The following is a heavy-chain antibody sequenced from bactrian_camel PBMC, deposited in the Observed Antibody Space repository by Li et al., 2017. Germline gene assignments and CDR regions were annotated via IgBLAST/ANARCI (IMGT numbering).Heavy chain of an antibody. CDR2: IYTGGGST. D-gene: IGHD6*01. CDR3: AADLSCSLVAGDYNY. V-gene: IGHV3S40*01. J-gene: IGHJ4*01. CDR1: HVVSNC. Sequence: DVQLVESGGRSVQTGGSLRLSCVASHVVSNCMGWFRQAPGKEREGVAGIYTGGGSTYYAASVKGRFTITPDNAKNTVYLQMNSLKAEDTAMYYCAADLSCSLVAGDYNYWGQGTQVTVS.